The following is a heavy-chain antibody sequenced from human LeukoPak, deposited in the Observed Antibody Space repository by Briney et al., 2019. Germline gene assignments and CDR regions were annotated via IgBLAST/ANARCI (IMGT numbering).Heavy chain of an antibody. CDR3: ARSRITVVRGQALGYPNFDY. V-gene: IGHV3-7*01. D-gene: IGHD3-10*01. Sequence: GGSLRLSCAASGFTFSSYWMSWVRQAPGKGLEWVANIKQDGSEKYYVDSVKGRFTISRDNAKNSLYLQMNSLRAEDTAVYYCARSRITVVRGQALGYPNFDYWGQGTLATVSS. J-gene: IGHJ4*02. CDR2: IKQDGSEK. CDR1: GFTFSSYW.